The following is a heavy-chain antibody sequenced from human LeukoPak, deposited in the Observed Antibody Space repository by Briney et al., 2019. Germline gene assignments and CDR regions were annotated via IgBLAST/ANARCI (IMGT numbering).Heavy chain of an antibody. V-gene: IGHV3-7*01. CDR2: IKHDGSAK. J-gene: IGHJ4*02. D-gene: IGHD3-22*01. CDR1: GFTFSSYW. CDR3: ARDSQYYYDSSGYSDY. Sequence: PGGSLRPSCAASGFTFSSYWMSWVRQAPGKGLEWVANIKHDGSAKYYVDSVKGRFTISRDNAKNSLYLQMNSLRAEDTAVYYCARDSQYYYDSSGYSDYWGQGTLVTVSS.